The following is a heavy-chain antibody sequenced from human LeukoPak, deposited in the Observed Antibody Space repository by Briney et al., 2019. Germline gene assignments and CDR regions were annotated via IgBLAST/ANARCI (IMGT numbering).Heavy chain of an antibody. V-gene: IGHV3-7*01. CDR3: AKEVTYGGSAFDL. Sequence: GGSLRLSCAASGFTFSTYWTNWFRQTPGKGLEWVAKIKADGGEKDHVASVKGRFTISRDDAKSSLYLQMNSLRVEDTAVYYCAKEVTYGGSAFDLWGQGTTVIVSS. J-gene: IGHJ3*01. CDR2: IKADGGEK. CDR1: GFTFSTYW. D-gene: IGHD2-21*02.